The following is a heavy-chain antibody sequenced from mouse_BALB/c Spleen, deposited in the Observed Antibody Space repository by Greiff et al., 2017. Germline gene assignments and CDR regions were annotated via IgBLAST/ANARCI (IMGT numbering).Heavy chain of an antibody. CDR2: IDPENGDT. CDR1: GFNIKDYY. Sequence: EVQLVESGAELVRSGASVKLSCTASGFNIKDYYMHWVKQRPEQGLEWIGWIDPENGDTEYAPKFQGKATMTADTSSNTAYLQLSSLTSEDTAVYYCNEKDYGSSPLYFDVWGAGTTVTVSS. J-gene: IGHJ1*01. V-gene: IGHV14-4*02. CDR3: NEKDYGSSPLYFDV. D-gene: IGHD1-1*01.